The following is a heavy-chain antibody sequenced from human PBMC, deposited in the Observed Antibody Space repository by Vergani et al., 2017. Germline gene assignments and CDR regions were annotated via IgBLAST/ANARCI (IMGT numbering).Heavy chain of an antibody. CDR2: INPSGGST. CDR1: GYTFTSYY. J-gene: IGHJ6*02. V-gene: IGHV1-46*01. Sequence: VQLVESGAEVKKPGASVKVSCKASGYTFTSYYMHWVRQAPGRGLEWMGIINPSGGSTSYAQKFQGRVTMTRDTSTSTVYMQLSSLRSEDTAVYYCAREAYSSSSTSYYGMDVWGQGTTVTVSS. D-gene: IGHD6-6*01. CDR3: AREAYSSSSTSYYGMDV.